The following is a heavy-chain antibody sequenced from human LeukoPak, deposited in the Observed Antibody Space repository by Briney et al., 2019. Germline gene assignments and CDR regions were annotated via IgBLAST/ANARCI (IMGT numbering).Heavy chain of an antibody. CDR2: IYYSGST. J-gene: IGHJ3*02. CDR3: ARPSDIVVVPAAILHDAFDI. V-gene: IGHV4-61*01. CDR1: GGSISSGSYY. Sequence: PSETLSLTCTVSGGSISSGSYYWSWIRQPPGKGLEWIGYIYYSGSTNYNPSLKSRVTISVDTSKNQFSLKLSSVTAADTAVYHCARPSDIVVVPAAILHDAFDIWGQGTMVTVSS. D-gene: IGHD2-2*02.